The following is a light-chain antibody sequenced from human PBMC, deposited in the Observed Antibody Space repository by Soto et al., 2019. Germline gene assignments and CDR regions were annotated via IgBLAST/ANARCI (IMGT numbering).Light chain of an antibody. CDR2: EGN. CDR3: CSYAGRSTLGVV. V-gene: IGLV2-23*03. Sequence: QLVLTQPASVSGSPGQSITISCTGTNSDVGDFNLVSWYQQHTGKAPKLMIYEGNKRPSGVSDRFSGSKSGSTASLTISGLQTEDEAGYYCCSYAGRSTLGVVFGGGTKLTVL. CDR1: NSDVGDFNL. J-gene: IGLJ2*01.